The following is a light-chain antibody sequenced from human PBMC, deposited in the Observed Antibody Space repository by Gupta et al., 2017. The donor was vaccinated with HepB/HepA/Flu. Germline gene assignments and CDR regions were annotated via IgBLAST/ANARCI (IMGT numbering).Light chain of an antibody. CDR3: QSYDSGLSAVG. J-gene: IGLJ2*01. V-gene: IGLV1-40*01. CDR1: SSNIGAGYD. Sequence: QSVLTQPPSVSGAPGQRVTIPCTGSSSNIGAGYDVHWYQQLPGTAPKLLIYASRNRPSGVPDRFSGSKSGTSASLAITGLQAEDEAHFYCQSYDSGLSAVGFGGGTKLTVL. CDR2: ASR.